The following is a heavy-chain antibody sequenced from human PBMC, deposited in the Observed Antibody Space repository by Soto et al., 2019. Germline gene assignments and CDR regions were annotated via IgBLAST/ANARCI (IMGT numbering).Heavy chain of an antibody. CDR2: IYYSGST. CDR3: ARYEYSSSSCDY. J-gene: IGHJ4*02. Sequence: SETLSLTCTVSGGSISSYYWSWIRQPPGKGLEWIGYIYYSGSTNYNPSLKSRVTVPVDTSKNQFSLKLSSVTAADTAVYYCARYEYSSSSCDYWGQGTLVTVSS. CDR1: GGSISSYY. D-gene: IGHD6-6*01. V-gene: IGHV4-59*01.